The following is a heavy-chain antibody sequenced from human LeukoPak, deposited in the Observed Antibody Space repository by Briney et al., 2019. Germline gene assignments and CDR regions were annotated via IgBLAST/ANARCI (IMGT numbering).Heavy chain of an antibody. CDR3: ARGEYSYGSFDY. CDR1: GGSFSGYS. D-gene: IGHD5-18*01. Sequence: SETLSLTFAVYGGSFSGYSWSWIRKPPGKGLEWIGEINHSGSTNYNPSLKSRVTISVDTSKNQFFLQLSSVTAADAAVYYCARGEYSYGSFDYLGQGTLVTVAS. V-gene: IGHV4-34*01. J-gene: IGHJ4*02. CDR2: INHSGST.